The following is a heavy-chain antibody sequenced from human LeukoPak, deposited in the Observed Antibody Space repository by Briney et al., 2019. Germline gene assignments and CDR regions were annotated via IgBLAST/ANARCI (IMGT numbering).Heavy chain of an antibody. CDR1: GYTFTSYD. CDR3: ARGRLLWFGELTAYYYGMDV. Sequence: ASVKVSCKASGYTFTSYDINWVRQATGQGLEWMGWMNPNSGNTGYAQKFQGRVTMTRNTSISTAYMELSSLRSEDTAVYYCARGRLLWFGELTAYYYGMDVWGQGTTVTVSS. D-gene: IGHD3-10*01. V-gene: IGHV1-8*01. J-gene: IGHJ6*02. CDR2: MNPNSGNT.